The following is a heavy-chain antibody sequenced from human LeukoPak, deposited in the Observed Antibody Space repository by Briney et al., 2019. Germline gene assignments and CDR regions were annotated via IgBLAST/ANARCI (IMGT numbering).Heavy chain of an antibody. J-gene: IGHJ6*04. CDR1: GFTFSSYG. Sequence: GGSLRLSCAASGFTFSSYGMHCVRQAPGKGLEGVAVIWYDGSNKYYADSVKGRFTISRDNSKNTLYLQMNSLRAEDTAVYYCARKDVDTAMVPKAGYYYYGMDVWGKGTTVTVSS. CDR2: IWYDGSNK. CDR3: ARKDVDTAMVPKAGYYYYGMDV. V-gene: IGHV3-33*01. D-gene: IGHD5-18*01.